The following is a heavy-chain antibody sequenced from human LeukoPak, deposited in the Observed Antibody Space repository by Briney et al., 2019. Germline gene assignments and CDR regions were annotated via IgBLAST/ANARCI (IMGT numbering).Heavy chain of an antibody. J-gene: IGHJ5*02. CDR1: GGSISSYY. V-gene: IGHV4-4*07. D-gene: IGHD3-9*01. Sequence: PSETLSLTCTVSGGSISSYYWSWIRQPAGKGLEWIGRIYTSGSTNYNPSLKSRVTMSVDTSKNQFSLKLSSVTAADTAVYYCARGPYYDISTGSQNWFDPWGQGTLVTVSS. CDR2: IYTSGST. CDR3: ARGPYYDISTGSQNWFDP.